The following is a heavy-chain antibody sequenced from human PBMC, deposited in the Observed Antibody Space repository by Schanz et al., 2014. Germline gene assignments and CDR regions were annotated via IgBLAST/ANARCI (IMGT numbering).Heavy chain of an antibody. D-gene: IGHD3-16*01. CDR2: ISDSGRTI. CDR1: GFTFSRYW. CDR3: AREGLGADY. Sequence: EVQLVESGGELIQPGGSLRLSCEASGFTFSRYWMHWVRQAPGKGLEWISKISDSGRTIVYADSMKGRFTISRDNAKNSLYLQVNRLRAEDTAVYYCAREGLGADYWGQGTLVTVSS. J-gene: IGHJ4*02. V-gene: IGHV3-48*03.